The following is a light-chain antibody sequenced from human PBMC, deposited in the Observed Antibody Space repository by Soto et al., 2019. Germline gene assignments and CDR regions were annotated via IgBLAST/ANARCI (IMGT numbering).Light chain of an antibody. CDR3: QQYNSYSWT. V-gene: IGKV1-5*01. Sequence: QMTHSPSTLSESXGDTVTVSRXASQSVSGWLAWYQQKPGEAPKLLIYDASALPRGVPSRFSGSGSGTEFTLTISSLQPDDFATYYCQQYNSYSWTFGQGTKVDIK. CDR1: QSVSGW. CDR2: DAS. J-gene: IGKJ1*01.